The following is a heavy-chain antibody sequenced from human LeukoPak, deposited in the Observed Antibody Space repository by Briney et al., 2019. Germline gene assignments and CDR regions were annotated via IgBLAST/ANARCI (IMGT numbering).Heavy chain of an antibody. Sequence: SGTLSPSRSVSGGSFSSGMSYWGWIRQPPGEGLGWVSYISDSGGSNYNPSLRGRVTISLDTSKKQFSLRLTSVPAADTAVYYCARLPAAGAGPDYWAQAPVHPVSS. CDR1: GGSFSSGMSY. V-gene: IGHV4-61*01. CDR2: ISDSGGS. CDR3: ARLPAAGAGPDY. D-gene: IGHD6-13*01. J-gene: IGHJ4*02.